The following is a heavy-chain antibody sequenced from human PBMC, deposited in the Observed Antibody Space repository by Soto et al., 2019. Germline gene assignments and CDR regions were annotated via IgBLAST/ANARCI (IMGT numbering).Heavy chain of an antibody. J-gene: IGHJ4*02. CDR2: VSGSGGST. CDR1: GFTFSSYA. V-gene: IGHV3-23*01. D-gene: IGHD2-15*01. CDR3: ARVYCSGGSCYSVDY. Sequence: PGGSLRLSCAASGFTFSSYAMSWVRQAPGKGLEWVSSVSGSGGSTYYADSVKGRFTISRDNSKNTVYLQMNSLRAEDTAVYYCARVYCSGGSCYSVDYWGQGTLVTVSS.